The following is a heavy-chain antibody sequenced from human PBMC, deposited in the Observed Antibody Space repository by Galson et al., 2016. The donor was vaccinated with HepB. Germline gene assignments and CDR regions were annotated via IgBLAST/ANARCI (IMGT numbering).Heavy chain of an antibody. J-gene: IGHJ5*02. V-gene: IGHV3-21*01. Sequence: SLRLSCAASGFVFSNYYMPWVRQAPGKGLEWVSSISSSSKYIYYADSVKGRFTTSRANANNSLFLQMNSLRADDTAVYFCARDRGIAAGGWFAPWGQGTQVTVSS. CDR3: ARDRGIAAGGWFAP. D-gene: IGHD6-13*01. CDR2: ISSSSKYI. CDR1: GFVFSNYY.